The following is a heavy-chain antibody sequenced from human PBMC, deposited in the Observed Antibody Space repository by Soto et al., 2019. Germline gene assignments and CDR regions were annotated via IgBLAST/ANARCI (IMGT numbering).Heavy chain of an antibody. V-gene: IGHV3-49*03. J-gene: IGHJ2*01. Sequence: GGSLRLSCTASGSTFGDYAMSWFRQAPGKGLEWVGFIRSKAYGGTTEYAASVKGRFTISRDDSKSIAYLQMNSLKTEDTAVYYCTRDYQGGYYPYWYFDLWGRGTLVTAPQ. CDR2: IRSKAYGGTT. D-gene: IGHD3-22*01. CDR3: TRDYQGGYYPYWYFDL. CDR1: GSTFGDYA.